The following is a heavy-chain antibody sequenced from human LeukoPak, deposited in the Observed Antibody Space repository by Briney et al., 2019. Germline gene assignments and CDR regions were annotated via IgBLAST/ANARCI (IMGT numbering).Heavy chain of an antibody. CDR2: IIPILGIA. CDR3: ARVGDYENNWFDP. J-gene: IGHJ5*02. CDR1: GGTFSSYA. D-gene: IGHD4-17*01. V-gene: IGHV1-69*04. Sequence: GSSVKVSCKASGGTFSSYAISWVRQAPGQGLEWMGRIIPILGIANYAQKFQGRVTITADKSTSTAYMELSSLRSEDTAVYYCARVGDYENNWFDPWGQGTLVTVSS.